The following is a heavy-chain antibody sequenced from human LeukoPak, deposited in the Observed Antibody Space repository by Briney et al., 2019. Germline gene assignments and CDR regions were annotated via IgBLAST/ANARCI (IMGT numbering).Heavy chain of an antibody. V-gene: IGHV4-31*03. Sequence: PSQTLSLTCTVSGGSISSGGYYWSWIRQHPGKGLEWIGYIYYSGSTYYNPSLKSRVTISVDTSKNQFSLKLSSVTAADTAVYYCAREEQGSSWYHLDYWGQGTLVTVSS. D-gene: IGHD6-13*01. CDR2: IYYSGST. J-gene: IGHJ4*02. CDR3: AREEQGSSWYHLDY. CDR1: GGSISSGGYY.